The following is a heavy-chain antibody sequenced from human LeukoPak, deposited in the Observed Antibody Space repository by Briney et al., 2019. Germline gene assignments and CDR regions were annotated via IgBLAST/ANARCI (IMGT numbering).Heavy chain of an antibody. CDR1: GFTFSSYG. J-gene: IGHJ4*02. CDR2: IWYDASNK. V-gene: IGHV3-33*01. CDR3: ARASVYDSSYSYFDY. D-gene: IGHD3-22*01. Sequence: PGGSLRLSCAASGFTFSSYGMHWVRQAPGKGLEWVAVIWYDASNKYYADSVKGRFTISRDNSKNTLYLQMNSLRAEDTAVYYCARASVYDSSYSYFDYWGQGTLVTVSS.